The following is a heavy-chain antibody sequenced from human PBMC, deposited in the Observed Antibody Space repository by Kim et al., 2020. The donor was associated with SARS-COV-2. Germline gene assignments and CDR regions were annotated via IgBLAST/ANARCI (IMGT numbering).Heavy chain of an antibody. V-gene: IGHV4-39*01. Sequence: SETLSLTCTVSGGSISSSSYYWGWIRQPPGKGLEWIGSIYYSGRTYYNPSLKSRVTISVDTSKNQFSLKLSSVTAADTAVYYCARLPYYYGSGSYYYFDYWGQGNLVTGSS. CDR1: GGSISSSSYY. J-gene: IGHJ4*02. CDR2: IYYSGRT. CDR3: ARLPYYYGSGSYYYFDY. D-gene: IGHD3-10*01.